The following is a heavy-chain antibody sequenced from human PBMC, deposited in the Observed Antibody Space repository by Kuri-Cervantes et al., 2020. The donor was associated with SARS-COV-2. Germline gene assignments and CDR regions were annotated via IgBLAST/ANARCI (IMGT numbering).Heavy chain of an antibody. CDR2: INHSGST. CDR1: GGSFSGYS. D-gene: IGHD6-13*01. CDR3: ARAAAGNWFAP. V-gene: IGHV4-34*01. J-gene: IGHJ5*02. Sequence: SETLSLTCTVYGGSFSGYSWGWIRQPPGKGLEWIGEINHSGSTNYNPSLKSRVTISVDTSKTQFSLMLSSVTAADTAVYYCARAAAGNWFAPWGQGTLVNGSS.